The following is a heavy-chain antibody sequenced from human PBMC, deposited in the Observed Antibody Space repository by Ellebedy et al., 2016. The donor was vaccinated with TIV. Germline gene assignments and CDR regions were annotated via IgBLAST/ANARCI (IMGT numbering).Heavy chain of an antibody. J-gene: IGHJ4*02. CDR2: ISYEGVNT. D-gene: IGHD3-16*01. Sequence: PGGSLRLSCGASGFTFSNYGMHWVRQAPGKGLEWVAVISYEGVNTYYADSVKARFTISKDNSKNTLFLQMDSLRPADTAVYYCAKPPGGEGLYYFDSWGQGTLVTVSS. CDR1: GFTFSNYG. CDR3: AKPPGGEGLYYFDS. V-gene: IGHV3-30*18.